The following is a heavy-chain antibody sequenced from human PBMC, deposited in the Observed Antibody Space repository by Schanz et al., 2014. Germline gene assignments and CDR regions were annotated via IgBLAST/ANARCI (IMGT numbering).Heavy chain of an antibody. CDR1: GGSFRGYY. Sequence: QVQLQQWGAGLLKPSETLSLTCAVDGGSFRGYYWRWIRQSPAKGLEWIGEINHSANTTYNPSLKSRFTISVDSSKNQFSLMLNSVTAADTAVYYCARRHHFRSGPYYYYYMDVWGKGTTVTVSS. CDR2: INHSANT. D-gene: IGHD3-3*02. CDR3: ARRHHFRSGPYYYYYMDV. V-gene: IGHV4-34*01. J-gene: IGHJ6*03.